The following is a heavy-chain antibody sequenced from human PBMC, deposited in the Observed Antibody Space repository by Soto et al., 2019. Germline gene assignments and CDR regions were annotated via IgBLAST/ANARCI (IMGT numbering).Heavy chain of an antibody. CDR2: IYWDDDK. CDR3: AHRDPQYHFDWNGGWFDP. D-gene: IGHD1-1*01. Sequence: QITLKESGPTLVKPTQTLTLTCTFSGFSLNTNGAGVGWIRQTPGKALEWLALIYWDDDKRYSPSLNSRLTVTKDXXKXEXVLTMTNLDPVDTATYYCAHRDPQYHFDWNGGWFDPWGQGTLVTVSS. CDR1: GFSLNTNGAG. J-gene: IGHJ5*02. V-gene: IGHV2-5*02.